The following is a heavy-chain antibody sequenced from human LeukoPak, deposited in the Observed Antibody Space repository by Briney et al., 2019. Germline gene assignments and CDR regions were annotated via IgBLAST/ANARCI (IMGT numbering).Heavy chain of an antibody. CDR3: ARGPFGGPPSY. Sequence: SETLSLTCTVSGVSVSTANYYWSWLRQPPGKGLEWVGYVYYSGSTNYNPSLRSRVTVSLDTSKNQFSLNLRSVTAADTAVYYCARGPFGGPPSYWGQGTLVTVSS. CDR1: GVSVSTANYY. J-gene: IGHJ4*02. D-gene: IGHD3-3*01. V-gene: IGHV4-61*01. CDR2: VYYSGST.